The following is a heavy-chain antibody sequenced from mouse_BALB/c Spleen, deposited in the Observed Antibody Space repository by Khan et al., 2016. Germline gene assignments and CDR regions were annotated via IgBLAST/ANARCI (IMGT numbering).Heavy chain of an antibody. Sequence: QLQESGPGLVKPSQSLSLTCTVTGYSITSDYAWNWIRQFPGNKLEWMGYISYSGSTSYNPSLKSRISITRDTSKNQFFLQLNSVTTEDTATYYCARRGYYYAMDYWGQGTSVTVSS. CDR3: ARRGYYYAMDY. CDR1: GYSITSDYA. J-gene: IGHJ4*01. CDR2: ISYSGST. V-gene: IGHV3-2*02. D-gene: IGHD2-2*01.